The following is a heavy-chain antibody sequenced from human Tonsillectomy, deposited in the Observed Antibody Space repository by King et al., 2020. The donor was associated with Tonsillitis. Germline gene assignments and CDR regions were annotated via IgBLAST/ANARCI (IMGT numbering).Heavy chain of an antibody. CDR2: IIPLFRTS. J-gene: IGHJ4*02. D-gene: IGHD3-10*02. Sequence: QLVQSGAEVRKPGSSVKVSCKASGGTFSRYAINWVRQAPGQGLEWMGGIIPLFRTSNYAQKFQGRVTITADDSTSTDYMELSSLRSEDTAGYYCVAVRGPGSGCDFWGQGTLVTVSS. CDR1: GGTFSRYA. CDR3: VAVRGPGSGCDF. V-gene: IGHV1-69*12.